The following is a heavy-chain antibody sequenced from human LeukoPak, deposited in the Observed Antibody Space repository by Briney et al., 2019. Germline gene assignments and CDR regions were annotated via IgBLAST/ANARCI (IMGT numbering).Heavy chain of an antibody. D-gene: IGHD3-22*01. Sequence: GGSLRLSCAASGFTFSGYWMHWVRHAPGKGLVWVSRINSDGRSTSYADSVKGRFTISRDNAKNTLYLQMNSLRAEDMAVYYCASAYSSGYYSFDYWGQGTLVTVSS. CDR1: GFTFSGYW. V-gene: IGHV3-74*01. CDR2: INSDGRST. CDR3: ASAYSSGYYSFDY. J-gene: IGHJ4*02.